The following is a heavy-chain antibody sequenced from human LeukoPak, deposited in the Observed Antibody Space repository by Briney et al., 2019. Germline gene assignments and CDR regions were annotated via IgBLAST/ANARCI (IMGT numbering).Heavy chain of an antibody. Sequence: GGSLRLSCAASGFTFSSYWMSWVRQAPGKGLEWVANIKQDGSEKNYVDSVKGRFTISRDNAKNSLFLQMNSLRAGDTAVYYCAREKASTTGTTDYDYWGQGTLVTVSS. D-gene: IGHD1-1*01. V-gene: IGHV3-7*01. J-gene: IGHJ4*02. CDR3: AREKASTTGTTDYDY. CDR2: IKQDGSEK. CDR1: GFTFSSYW.